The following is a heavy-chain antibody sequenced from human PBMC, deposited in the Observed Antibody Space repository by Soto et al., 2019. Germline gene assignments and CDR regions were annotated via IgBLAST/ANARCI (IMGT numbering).Heavy chain of an antibody. CDR2: IYYSGST. CDR1: GGSFNDYY. Sequence: PXXTLSLPFAVYGGSFNDYYWSWIRQPPGKGLEWIGYIYYSGSTNYNPSLKSRVTISVDTSKNQFSMKLSSVTAADTAVYYCARSDGRYWGQGTLVTVSS. V-gene: IGHV4-59*01. J-gene: IGHJ4*02. CDR3: ARSDGRY.